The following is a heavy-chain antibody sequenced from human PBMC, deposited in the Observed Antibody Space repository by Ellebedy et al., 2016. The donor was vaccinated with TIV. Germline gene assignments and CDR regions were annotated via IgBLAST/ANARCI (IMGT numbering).Heavy chain of an antibody. CDR1: GYTFTSYD. CDR2: VNPNSGYT. J-gene: IGHJ6*03. Sequence: ASVKVSXXASGYTFTSYDIHWVRQAPGQGLEWMGWVNPNSGYTSYAQMFQGRVTMTRNTSINTAYIELRSLRSDDTAVYYCGTPMVGDFSYYYMDVWGKGTTVTVSS. V-gene: IGHV1-8*01. CDR3: GTPMVGDFSYYYMDV. D-gene: IGHD5-18*01.